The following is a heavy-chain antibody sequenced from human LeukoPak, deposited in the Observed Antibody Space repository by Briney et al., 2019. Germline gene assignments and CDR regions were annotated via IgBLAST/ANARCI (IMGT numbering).Heavy chain of an antibody. D-gene: IGHD3-22*01. V-gene: IGHV4-31*03. CDR2: IYYSGNT. Sequence: TLSLTCTVSGGPMSRGGYYWSWIRQLPGKGLEWIGYIYYSGNTYYNPSLKSRVTISVDTSKNQFSLKLNSVTAADTAVYYCARRDYYDSSGYFNWFDPWGQGTLVTISS. CDR3: ARRDYYDSSGYFNWFDP. J-gene: IGHJ5*02. CDR1: GGPMSRGGYY.